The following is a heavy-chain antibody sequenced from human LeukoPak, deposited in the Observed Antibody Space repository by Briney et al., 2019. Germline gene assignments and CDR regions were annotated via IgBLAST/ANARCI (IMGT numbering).Heavy chain of an antibody. J-gene: IGHJ4*02. V-gene: IGHV3-30*04. D-gene: IGHD2-15*01. Sequence: GGSLRLPCAASGFTFSSYAMHWVRQAPGKGLEWVAVISYDGSNKYYADSVKGRFTISRDNSKNTLYLQMNSLRAEDTAVYYCARVSSYLVAAIDYFDYWGQGTLVTVSS. CDR2: ISYDGSNK. CDR3: ARVSSYLVAAIDYFDY. CDR1: GFTFSSYA.